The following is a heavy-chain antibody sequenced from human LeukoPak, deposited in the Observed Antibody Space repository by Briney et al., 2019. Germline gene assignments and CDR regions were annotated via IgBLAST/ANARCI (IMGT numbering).Heavy chain of an antibody. CDR3: ARTQFPAYYYDSSGYDY. Sequence: ASVKVSCKASGYTFTSYYMHWVRQAPGQGLEWMGIINPSGGSTSYAHKFQGRVTMTRDTSTSTVYMELSSLRSEDTAVYYCARTQFPAYYYDSSGYDYWGQGTLVTVSS. CDR2: INPSGGST. CDR1: GYTFTSYY. J-gene: IGHJ4*02. V-gene: IGHV1-46*01. D-gene: IGHD3-22*01.